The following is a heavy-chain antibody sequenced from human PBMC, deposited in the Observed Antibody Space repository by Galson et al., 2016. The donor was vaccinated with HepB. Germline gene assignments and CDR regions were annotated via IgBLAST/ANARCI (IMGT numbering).Heavy chain of an antibody. V-gene: IGHV3-30*04. Sequence: SLRLSCAASGSTFRYFSIHWVRQAPVKGLEWVTIISDDGSSKYYADSVKGRFTISRDNSKNTVNLQMNNLRTEDTAVYYCARGGTGRLAYYYYGMDVWGPGTTVTVSS. CDR3: ARGGTGRLAYYYYGMDV. D-gene: IGHD1-1*01. J-gene: IGHJ6*02. CDR1: GSTFRYFS. CDR2: ISDDGSSK.